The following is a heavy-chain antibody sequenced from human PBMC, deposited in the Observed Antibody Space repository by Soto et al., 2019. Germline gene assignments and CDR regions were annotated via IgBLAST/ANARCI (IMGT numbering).Heavy chain of an antibody. Sequence: GGPLRLSCSASGFTFSSYAMHWVRQAPGKGLQYVSAISSNGGTTYYADSVKGRFTISRDNSKNTVYLQMSSLRAEDTAVYYCAKDGTPYDFWSGYFSNFDSWGQGTLVTVSS. CDR1: GFTFSSYA. CDR3: AKDGTPYDFWSGYFSNFDS. D-gene: IGHD3-3*01. CDR2: ISSNGGTT. V-gene: IGHV3-64D*06. J-gene: IGHJ4*02.